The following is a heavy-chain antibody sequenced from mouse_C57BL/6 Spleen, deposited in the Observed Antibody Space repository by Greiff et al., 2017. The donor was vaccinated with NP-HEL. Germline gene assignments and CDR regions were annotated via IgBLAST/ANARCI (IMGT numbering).Heavy chain of an antibody. CDR1: GFNFKDDY. Sequence: EVKLQESGAELVRPGASVKLSCTASGFNFKDDYMHWVKQRPEQGLEWIGRIDPENGDTEYASKFQGKATMTADQSSNTAYLQLRSLHSEDAAVYYCTTYYYGSSSFAYWGQGTLVTVSA. V-gene: IGHV14-4*01. J-gene: IGHJ3*01. D-gene: IGHD1-1*01. CDR2: IDPENGDT. CDR3: TTYYYGSSSFAY.